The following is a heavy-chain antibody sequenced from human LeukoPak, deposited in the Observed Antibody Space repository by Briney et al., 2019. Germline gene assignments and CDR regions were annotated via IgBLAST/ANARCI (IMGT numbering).Heavy chain of an antibody. CDR2: IYHSGST. D-gene: IGHD3-10*01. Sequence: PSETLSLTCAVYGGSFSGYYWSWIRQPPGKGLEWIGEIYHSGSTNYNPSLKSRVTISVDTSKNQFSLKLSSVTAADTAVYYCARETLTIRPPPVDGQNEGSFDYWGQGTLVTVSS. CDR3: ARETLTIRPPPVDGQNEGSFDY. V-gene: IGHV4-34*01. J-gene: IGHJ4*02. CDR1: GGSFSGYY.